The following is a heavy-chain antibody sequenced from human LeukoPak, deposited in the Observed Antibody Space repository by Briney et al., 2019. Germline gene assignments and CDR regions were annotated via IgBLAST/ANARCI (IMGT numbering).Heavy chain of an antibody. D-gene: IGHD2-2*02. J-gene: IGHJ5*02. V-gene: IGHV1-8*03. CDR1: RYTFTSYD. CDR2: MNPNSGNT. Sequence: ASVKVSCKASRYTFTSYDINWVRQATGQGLEWMGWMNPNSGNTGYAQKFQGRVTITRNTSISTAYMELSSLRSEDTAVYYCARVRTTYCSSSSCYRFDPWGQGTLVTVSS. CDR3: ARVRTTYCSSSSCYRFDP.